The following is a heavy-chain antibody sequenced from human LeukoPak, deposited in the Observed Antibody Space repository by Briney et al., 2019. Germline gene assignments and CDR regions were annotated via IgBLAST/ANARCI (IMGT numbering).Heavy chain of an antibody. J-gene: IGHJ4*02. CDR2: FNPEDGET. V-gene: IGHV1-24*01. CDR3: ATNVIKDIVVVVAAPPRDY. D-gene: IGHD2-15*01. Sequence: EASVKVSCKVSGYTLTELSMHWVRQAPGKGLEWMGGFNPEDGETIYAQKFQGRVTMTEDTSTDTAYMELSSLRSEDTAVYYCATNVIKDIVVVVAAPPRDYWGQGTLVTVSS. CDR1: GYTLTELS.